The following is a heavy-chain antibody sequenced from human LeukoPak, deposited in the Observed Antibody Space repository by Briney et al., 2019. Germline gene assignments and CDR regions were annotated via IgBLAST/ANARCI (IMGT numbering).Heavy chain of an antibody. D-gene: IGHD4-17*01. Sequence: GGSLRLSCAASGFTFSDYYMSWIRQAPGKGLEWVSYISSSGSTIYYADSAKGRFTISRDNAKNSLYLQMNSLRAEDTAVYYCARPSNYGDYVEASDYWGQGTLVTVSS. J-gene: IGHJ4*02. V-gene: IGHV3-11*01. CDR1: GFTFSDYY. CDR2: ISSSGSTI. CDR3: ARPSNYGDYVEASDY.